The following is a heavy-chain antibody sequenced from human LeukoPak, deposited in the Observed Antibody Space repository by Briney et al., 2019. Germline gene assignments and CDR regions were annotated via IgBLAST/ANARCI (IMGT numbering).Heavy chain of an antibody. D-gene: IGHD5-18*01. J-gene: IGHJ6*02. CDR3: ARASYGYYYYGMDV. CDR2: INPNSGGT. Sequence: ASVKVSCKASGYTFTGYCMHWVRQAPGQGLEWMGRINPNSGGTNYAQKFQGRVTMTRDTSISTAYMELSRLRSDDTAVYYCARASYGYYYYGMDVWGQGTTVTVSS. CDR1: GYTFTGYC. V-gene: IGHV1-2*06.